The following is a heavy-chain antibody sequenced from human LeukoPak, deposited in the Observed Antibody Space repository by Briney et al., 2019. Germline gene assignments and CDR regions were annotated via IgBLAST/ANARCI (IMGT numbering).Heavy chain of an antibody. CDR2: INPSGGST. CDR1: GYTFTSYY. V-gene: IGHV1-46*01. D-gene: IGHD4/OR15-4a*01. J-gene: IGHJ4*02. Sequence: ASVKVSCKASGYTFTSYYMHWVRQAPGQGLEWMGIINPSGGSTSYAQKSQGRVTMTRDTSTSTVYMELSSLRSEDTAVYYCARDRYGDYYDYWGQGTLVTVSS. CDR3: ARDRYGDYYDY.